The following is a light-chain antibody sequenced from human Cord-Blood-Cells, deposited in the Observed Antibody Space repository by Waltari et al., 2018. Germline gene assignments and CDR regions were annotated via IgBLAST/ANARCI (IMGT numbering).Light chain of an antibody. CDR1: QSVSSY. V-gene: IGKV3-11*01. J-gene: IGKJ4*01. CDR2: DAS. CDR3: QQRSNWPPLT. Sequence: DIFLTQSPATLPLSPVETATLYCRASQSVSSYLAWYQQKPGQAPRLLIYDASNRATGIPARFSGSGSGTDFTLTISSLEPEDFAVYYCQQRSNWPPLTFGGGTKVEIK.